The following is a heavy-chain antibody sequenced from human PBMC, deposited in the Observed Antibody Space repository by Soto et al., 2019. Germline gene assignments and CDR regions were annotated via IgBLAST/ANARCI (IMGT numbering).Heavy chain of an antibody. CDR1: GYTFTVYY. V-gene: IGHV1-2*02. CDR3: ARYLAKGGGSAGFDY. Sequence: QVQLVQSGAEVKKPGASVNGSCKASGYTFTVYYMHWVRQAPGQGLEWMGWINPKSGGTMYPQKFQGRVTITWDTSSSSAYMALTRRRSDDTAVYYCARYLAKGGGSAGFDYWGQGTLVTVSS. D-gene: IGHD1-26*01. J-gene: IGHJ4*02. CDR2: INPKSGGT.